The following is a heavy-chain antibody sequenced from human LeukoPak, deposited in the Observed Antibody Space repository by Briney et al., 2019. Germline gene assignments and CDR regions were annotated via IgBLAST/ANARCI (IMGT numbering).Heavy chain of an antibody. Sequence: ASVKVSCKASGYTFTSYYMHWVRQAPGQGLEWMGIINPSGGSTSYAQKFQGRVTMTRDMSTSTVYMELSSLRSEDTAVYYCASPSTTILDAFDIWGQGTMVTVSS. J-gene: IGHJ3*02. D-gene: IGHD3-3*01. CDR1: GYTFTSYY. CDR3: ASPSTTILDAFDI. V-gene: IGHV1-46*01. CDR2: INPSGGST.